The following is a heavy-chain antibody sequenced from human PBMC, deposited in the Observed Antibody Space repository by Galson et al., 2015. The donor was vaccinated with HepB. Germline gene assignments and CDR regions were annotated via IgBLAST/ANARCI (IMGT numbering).Heavy chain of an antibody. D-gene: IGHD3-9*01. CDR3: ARRTLKGILTGYMTDY. V-gene: IGHV4-39*01. Sequence: SETLSLTCTVSGGSISSSSYYWGWIRQPPGKGLEWIGSIYYSGSTYYNPSLKSRVTISVDTSKNQFSLKLSSVTAADTAVYYCARRTLKGILTGYMTDYWGQGTLVTVSS. J-gene: IGHJ4*02. CDR1: GGSISSSSYY. CDR2: IYYSGST.